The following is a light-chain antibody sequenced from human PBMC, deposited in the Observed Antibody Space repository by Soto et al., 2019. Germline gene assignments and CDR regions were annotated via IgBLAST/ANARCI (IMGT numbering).Light chain of an antibody. CDR1: QSVTSNY. Sequence: EIVLTQSPGTLSLSPGERATLSCGASQSVTSNYLAWYQQKPGQAPRLLIFGASIRVKGIPDRFIGSGSGTDFTLTIGRLEPEDFSVYYCQHYVTSLTTFGQGTKVDIK. CDR3: QHYVTSLTT. CDR2: GAS. J-gene: IGKJ1*01. V-gene: IGKV3-20*01.